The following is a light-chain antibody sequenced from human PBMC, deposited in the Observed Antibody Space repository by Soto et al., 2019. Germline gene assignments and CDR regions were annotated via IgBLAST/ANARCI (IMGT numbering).Light chain of an antibody. CDR3: QQYGNSGT. Sequence: EIVITQSPATLSGSPGEGATLSCSASQSIRSNLAWSRQKPGQAPRLLIYGASSRATGSPDRFSGSGSGTDFTLTISRLEPEDLAVYYCQQYGNSGTFGQGTKVDNK. V-gene: IGKV3-20*01. J-gene: IGKJ1*01. CDR1: QSIRSN. CDR2: GAS.